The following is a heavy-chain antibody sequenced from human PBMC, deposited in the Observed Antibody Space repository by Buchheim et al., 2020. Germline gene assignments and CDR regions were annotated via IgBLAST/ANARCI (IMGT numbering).Heavy chain of an antibody. V-gene: IGHV3-30*18. CDR2: ISYDGSNK. CDR1: GFTFSSYG. D-gene: IGHD6-6*01. Sequence: QVQLVESGGGVVQPGRSLRLSCAASGFTFSSYGIHWVRQAPGKGLEWVALISYDGSNKYYADSVKGRFTISRDNSKKTLYLQMNSLRAEDTAVYYCAKVMLAGATRLFSAFDYWGQGTL. CDR3: AKVMLAGATRLFSAFDY. J-gene: IGHJ4*02.